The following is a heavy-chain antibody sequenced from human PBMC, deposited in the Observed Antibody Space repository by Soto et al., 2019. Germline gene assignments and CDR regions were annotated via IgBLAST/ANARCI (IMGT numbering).Heavy chain of an antibody. V-gene: IGHV3-33*01. CDR1: GFTFSSYG. Sequence: QVQLVESGGGVVQPGRSLRLSCAASGFTFSSYGMHWVRQAPGKGLEWVAVIWYDGSNKYYADSVKGRFTISRDNSKNTLYLQMNSLRAEDTAVYYCARRDEAVANYFDYWGQGTLVTVSS. D-gene: IGHD6-19*01. CDR3: ARRDEAVANYFDY. CDR2: IWYDGSNK. J-gene: IGHJ4*02.